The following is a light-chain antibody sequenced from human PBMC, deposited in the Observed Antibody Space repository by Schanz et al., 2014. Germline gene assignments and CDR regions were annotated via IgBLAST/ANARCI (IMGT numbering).Light chain of an antibody. J-gene: IGLJ1*01. V-gene: IGLV1-47*01. CDR1: SSNIGRNS. CDR2: RNN. CDR3: ETWDDSLSARF. Sequence: QSVLTQPPSASGTPGQRVSISCSGSSSNIGRNSVAWYQKFPPMAPKLLIYRNNQRPSGVPDRFSGSKSGTSASLVISGLRSEDEADYYCETWDDSLSARFFGTGTKLTVL.